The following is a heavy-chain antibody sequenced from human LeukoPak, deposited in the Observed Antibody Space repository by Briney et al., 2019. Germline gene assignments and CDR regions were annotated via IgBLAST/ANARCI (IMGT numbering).Heavy chain of an antibody. CDR3: ARDIEPDGYNSGPFDY. V-gene: IGHV3-11*04. Sequence: TGGSLRLSRAASGFTFSDYYMSWIRQAPGKGLEWVSYISSSGSTIYYADSVKGRFTISRDNAKNSLYLQMNSLRAEDTAVYYCARDIEPDGYNSGPFDYWGQGTLVTVSS. D-gene: IGHD5-24*01. J-gene: IGHJ4*02. CDR1: GFTFSDYY. CDR2: ISSSGSTI.